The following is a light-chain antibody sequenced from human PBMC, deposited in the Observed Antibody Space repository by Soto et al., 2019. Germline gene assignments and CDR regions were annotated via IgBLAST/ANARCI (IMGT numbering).Light chain of an antibody. CDR2: GAS. CDR1: QSVSSN. V-gene: IGKV3-15*01. Sequence: DIVMTQSPDSLAVSLGERATLSCRASQSVSSNLAWYQQKPGQAPRLLIYGASTRATGIPARFSGSGSGTEFTLTIRSLQSEDFAVYYCQQYNNWPSTVGQGTRLEIK. CDR3: QQYNNWPST. J-gene: IGKJ5*01.